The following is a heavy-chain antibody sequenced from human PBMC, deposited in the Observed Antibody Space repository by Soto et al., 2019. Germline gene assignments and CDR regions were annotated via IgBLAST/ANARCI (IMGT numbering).Heavy chain of an antibody. CDR3: ARWSYLDY. CDR1: GFSFGSYA. Sequence: LRLSCAASGFSFGSYALSWVRQAPGKGLEWVSTISGSDGKTFYADSVEGRFSISRDTSQSTLYLQMNSLRVDDTAMYYCARWSYLDYWGQGTRVTVSS. V-gene: IGHV3-23*01. D-gene: IGHD3-3*01. J-gene: IGHJ4*02. CDR2: ISGSDGKT.